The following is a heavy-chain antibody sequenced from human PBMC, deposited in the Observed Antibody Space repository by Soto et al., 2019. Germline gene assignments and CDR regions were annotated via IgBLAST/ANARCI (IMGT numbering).Heavy chain of an antibody. V-gene: IGHV3-30-3*01. CDR1: GFTFSRYA. J-gene: IGHJ4*02. CDR3: AKDRDFDTYYLDS. Sequence: GGSLRLSCAASGFTFSRYAIHWVRQAPGKGLEWVTVMSYDGNQKHYADSVKGRFTVSRDDSENTVFLQMTSLRPEDTATYYCAKDRDFDTYYLDSWGQGTLVTVSS. CDR2: MSYDGNQK. D-gene: IGHD3-3*01.